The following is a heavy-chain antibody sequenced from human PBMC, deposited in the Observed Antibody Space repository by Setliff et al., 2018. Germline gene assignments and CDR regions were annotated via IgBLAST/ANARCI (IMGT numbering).Heavy chain of an antibody. CDR2: ISSSSSTI. CDR1: GFTFSSYS. D-gene: IGHD5-12*01. J-gene: IGHJ4*02. CDR3: ASANTTGYYYFDN. V-gene: IGHV3-48*01. Sequence: GGSLRLSCAASGFTFSSYSMNWVRQAPGKGLEWVSYISSSSSTIYYADSVKGRFTISRDNAKNSLYLQMNSLRAEDTAVYYCASANTTGYYYFDNWGQGALVTVSS.